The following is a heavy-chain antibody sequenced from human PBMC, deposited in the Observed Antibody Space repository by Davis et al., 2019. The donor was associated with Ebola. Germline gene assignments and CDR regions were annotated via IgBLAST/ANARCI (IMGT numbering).Heavy chain of an antibody. D-gene: IGHD2-15*01. CDR2: IYYSGST. Sequence: MPSETLSLTCTVSGGSISSSSYYWSWIRQPPGKGLEWIGNIYYSGSTNYNPSLKSRVTISVDTSKNQFSLKLSSVTAADTAVYYCASFLSYCSGGSCLLYYYYGMDVWGQGTTVTVSS. CDR1: GGSISSSSYY. CDR3: ASFLSYCSGGSCLLYYYYGMDV. J-gene: IGHJ6*02. V-gene: IGHV4-61*01.